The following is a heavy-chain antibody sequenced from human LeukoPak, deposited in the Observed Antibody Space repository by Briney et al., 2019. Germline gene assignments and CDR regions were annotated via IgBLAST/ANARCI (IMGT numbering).Heavy chain of an antibody. Sequence: GGSLRLSCAASGFTFSSYSMNWVRQAPGKGLEWVSYISSSSSTIYYADSVKGRFTISRDNAKNSLYLQMNSLRAEDTAVYYCAKDPGKGPRYYFDYWGQGTLVTVSS. V-gene: IGHV3-48*04. CDR2: ISSSSSTI. J-gene: IGHJ4*02. D-gene: IGHD4-23*01. CDR1: GFTFSSYS. CDR3: AKDPGKGPRYYFDY.